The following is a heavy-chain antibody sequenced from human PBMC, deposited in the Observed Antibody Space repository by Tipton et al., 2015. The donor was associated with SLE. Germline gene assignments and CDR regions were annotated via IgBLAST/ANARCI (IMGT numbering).Heavy chain of an antibody. V-gene: IGHV3-48*03. CDR2: SSTTGSTK. D-gene: IGHD3-10*01. CDR1: GFTLRSYE. CDR3: ARNPPNFGSADWYFDL. J-gene: IGHJ2*01. Sequence: SLRLSCAASGFTLRSYEMNWVRQAPGKGLEWVSFSSTTGSTKYYADSVNGRFTISRDNAKNSLSLQVNSLRAEDTAVYYCARNPPNFGSADWYFDLWGRGTLVTVSS.